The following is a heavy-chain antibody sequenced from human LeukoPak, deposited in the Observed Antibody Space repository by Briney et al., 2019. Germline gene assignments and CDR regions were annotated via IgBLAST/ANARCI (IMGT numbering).Heavy chain of an antibody. CDR3: ARAHVGDSSGWYGDGQWFDP. V-gene: IGHV4-4*07. CDR1: GGSISSYY. J-gene: IGHJ5*02. CDR2: IYTSGST. Sequence: SETLSLTCTVSGGSISSYYWSWIRQPAGKGLEWIGRIYTSGSTNYNPSLKSRVTMSVDTSKNQFSLKRSSVTAADTAVYYCARAHVGDSSGWYGDGQWFDPWGQGTLVTVSS. D-gene: IGHD6-19*01.